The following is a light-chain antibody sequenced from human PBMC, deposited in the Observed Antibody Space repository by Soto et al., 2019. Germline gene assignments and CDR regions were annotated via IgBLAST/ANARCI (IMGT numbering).Light chain of an antibody. Sequence: EIVMTQSPATLSVSPGERATLSCRASQTFNSNLAWYQHKPGQAPRLLIYHASTRATGVPARFSGSGSGPEFTLTISSLQSEDFAVYHCQQYDIWPLTFGGGTKVEIK. CDR1: QTFNSN. CDR2: HAS. V-gene: IGKV3-15*01. J-gene: IGKJ4*01. CDR3: QQYDIWPLT.